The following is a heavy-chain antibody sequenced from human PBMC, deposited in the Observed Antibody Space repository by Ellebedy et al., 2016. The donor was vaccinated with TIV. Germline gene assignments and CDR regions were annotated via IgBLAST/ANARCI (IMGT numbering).Heavy chain of an antibody. CDR3: ARALGGWGMGYYYYMDV. CDR2: MNPNSGNT. J-gene: IGHJ6*03. D-gene: IGHD2-8*02. CDR1: GYTFTSYT. V-gene: IGHV1-8*01. Sequence: AASVKVSCKASGYTFTSYTINWVRQATGQGLEWMGWMNPNSGNTGYAQKFQGRVTMTRNTSISTAYMELSSLRSEDTAIYYCARALGGWGMGYYYYMDVWGKGTTVTVSS.